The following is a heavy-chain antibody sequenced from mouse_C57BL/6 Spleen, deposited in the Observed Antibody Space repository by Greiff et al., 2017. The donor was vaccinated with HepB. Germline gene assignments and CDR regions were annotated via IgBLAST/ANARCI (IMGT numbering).Heavy chain of an antibody. CDR1: GFTFSSYA. Sequence: DVQLVESGGGLVKPGGSLKLSCAASGFTFSSYAMSWVRQTPEKSLEWVATISDGGSYTYYPDNVKGRFTISRDNAKNNLYLQMSHLKSEDTAMYYCAREGLGSSYWYFDVWGTGTTVTVSS. J-gene: IGHJ1*03. D-gene: IGHD1-1*01. V-gene: IGHV5-4*01. CDR2: ISDGGSYT. CDR3: AREGLGSSYWYFDV.